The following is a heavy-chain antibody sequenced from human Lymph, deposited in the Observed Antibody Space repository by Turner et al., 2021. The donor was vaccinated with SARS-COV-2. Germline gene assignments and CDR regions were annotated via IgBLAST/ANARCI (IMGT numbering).Heavy chain of an antibody. CDR3: AREGDALAGGMDV. CDR2: IWYDGSNK. J-gene: IGHJ6*02. D-gene: IGHD2-15*01. V-gene: IGHV3-33*01. CDR1: GFTVSSHG. Sequence: QVQLVESGGGVVQPGRSLRLSCAASGFTVSSHGMHWVRQAPGKGLEWVAVIWYDGSNKYYADSVKGRFTISRDNSKNTLYLQMNSLRAEDTAVYYCAREGDALAGGMDVWGQGTTVTVSS.